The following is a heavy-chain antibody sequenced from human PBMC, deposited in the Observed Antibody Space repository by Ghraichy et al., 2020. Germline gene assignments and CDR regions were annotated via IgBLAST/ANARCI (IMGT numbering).Heavy chain of an antibody. CDR3: AKCRVGATGLCYSGMDV. Sequence: GGSLRLSCAASGFTFSSYAMTWVRQAPGKGLEWVSALSGSTGSTYYADSVKGRFTISRDNSKKTLYLQMNSLRAEDTAVYYCAKCRVGATGLCYSGMDVWGQGTTVTVSS. D-gene: IGHD1-26*01. J-gene: IGHJ6*02. CDR1: GFTFSSYA. CDR2: LSGSTGST. V-gene: IGHV3-23*01.